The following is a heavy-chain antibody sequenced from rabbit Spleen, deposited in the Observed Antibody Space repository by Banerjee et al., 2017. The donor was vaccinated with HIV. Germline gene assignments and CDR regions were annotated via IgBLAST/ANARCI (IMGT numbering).Heavy chain of an antibody. J-gene: IGHJ6*01. Sequence: QSLEESGGGLVQPGASLTLTCGASGFSFGSGYYMCWVRQAPGKGLEWIGCIYTGSGRTYYASWAKGRFTISKTSSTTVTLQMTSLTAADTATYFCARDTGSSFSSYGMDLWGPGTLVTVS. V-gene: IGHV1S40*01. CDR2: IYTGSGRT. CDR3: ARDTGSSFSSYGMDL. D-gene: IGHD8-1*01. CDR1: GFSFGSGYY.